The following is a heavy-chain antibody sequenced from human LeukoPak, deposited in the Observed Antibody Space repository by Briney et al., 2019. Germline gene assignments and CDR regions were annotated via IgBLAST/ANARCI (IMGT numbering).Heavy chain of an antibody. V-gene: IGHV4-34*01. CDR3: ARARAGFWSGYYITHYYYYMDV. CDR1: GGSSSGYY. CDR2: INHSGST. J-gene: IGHJ6*03. Sequence: MPSETLSLTCAVYGGSSSGYYWSWIRQPPGKGLEWIGEINHSGSTNYNPSLKSRVTISVDTSNNQFSLKLSSVTAADTAVYYCARARAGFWSGYYITHYYYYMDVWGKGTTVTVSS. D-gene: IGHD3-3*01.